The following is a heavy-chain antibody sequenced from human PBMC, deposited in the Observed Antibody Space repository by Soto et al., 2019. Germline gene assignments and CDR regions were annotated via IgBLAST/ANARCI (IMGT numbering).Heavy chain of an antibody. CDR3: ARPDIVVVVAATRPLDY. D-gene: IGHD2-15*01. V-gene: IGHV3-30-3*01. J-gene: IGHJ4*02. CDR2: ISYDGSNK. CDR1: GFTFSSYA. Sequence: GSLRLSCAASGFTFSSYAMHWVRQAPGKGLEWVAVISYDGSNKYYADSVKGRFTISRDSSKNTLYLQMNSLRAEDTAVYYCARPDIVVVVAATRPLDYWGQGTLVTVSS.